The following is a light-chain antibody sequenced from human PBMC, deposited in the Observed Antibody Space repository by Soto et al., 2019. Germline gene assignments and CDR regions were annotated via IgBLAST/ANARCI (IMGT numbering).Light chain of an antibody. CDR2: DAY. CDR1: QSFRGL. CDR3: KQRHMWPIT. J-gene: IGKJ5*01. V-gene: IGKV3-11*01. Sequence: EVVLTQSPVTLPLSPGERATLSCRASQSFRGLLAWYQQKPGQAPRLLIYDAYNRATGIQPRFSGSGSGTDFTLTIRSLEPEDSAVYYCKQRHMWPITFGQGTRLEIK.